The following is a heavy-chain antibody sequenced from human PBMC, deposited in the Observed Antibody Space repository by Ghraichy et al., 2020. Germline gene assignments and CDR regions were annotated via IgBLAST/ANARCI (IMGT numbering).Heavy chain of an antibody. V-gene: IGHV4-39*07. J-gene: IGHJ6*02. CDR3: VRQMLATIRSHFYGMDV. CDR1: GGSISTTSNY. CDR2: SYFSGTT. D-gene: IGHD5-24*01. Sequence: SETLSLTCTVSGGSISTTSNYWGWIRQPPGKALEWIGSSYFSGTTYYNPSLKSRVTVSVDTSKNQFSLRLSSVTAADTAVYYCVRQMLATIRSHFYGMDVWGQGTTVTVSS.